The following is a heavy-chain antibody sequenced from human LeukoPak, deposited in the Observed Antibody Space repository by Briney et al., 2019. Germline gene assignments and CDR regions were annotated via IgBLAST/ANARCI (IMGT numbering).Heavy chain of an antibody. V-gene: IGHV3-7*01. Sequence: GGSLRHSCAASGFSLSRYWMSWVRQAPGKGLEWVANIKLDGSEKHYVDSVKGRFTISRDNGKNSLYLEMNSLRAADTAVYYCAELGITMIGGVWGKGTTVTISS. D-gene: IGHD3-10*02. CDR3: AELGITMIGGV. J-gene: IGHJ6*04. CDR2: IKLDGSEK. CDR1: GFSLSRYW.